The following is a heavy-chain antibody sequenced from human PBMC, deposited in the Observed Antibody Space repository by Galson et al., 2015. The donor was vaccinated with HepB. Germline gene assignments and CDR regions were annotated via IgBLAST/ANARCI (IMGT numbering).Heavy chain of an antibody. CDR3: ARLGYDSSGPPYWYFDL. CDR2: IYYSRST. Sequence: SETLSLTCTVSGGSISSYYWSWIRQPPGKGLEWIGYIYYSRSTNYNPSLKSRVTISVDTSKNQFSLKLSSVTAADTAVYYCARLGYDSSGPPYWYFDLWGRGTLVTVSS. J-gene: IGHJ2*01. V-gene: IGHV4-59*08. CDR1: GGSISSYY. D-gene: IGHD3-22*01.